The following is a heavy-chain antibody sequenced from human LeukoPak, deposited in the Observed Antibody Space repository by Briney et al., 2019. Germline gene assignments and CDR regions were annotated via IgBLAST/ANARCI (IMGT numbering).Heavy chain of an antibody. V-gene: IGHV1-8*01. CDR2: MNPNNGHT. J-gene: IGHJ4*02. D-gene: IGHD4-11*01. Sequence: GASVKVPCKTSGYTFTNYDINWVRQATGQGLEWMGWMNPNNGHTGYAQKFQGRVTMTRNTSISTAYMELSSLRSEDTAVYYCTRNRGLQLREGYDDSWGQGTLVTVSS. CDR3: TRNRGLQLREGYDDS. CDR1: GYTFTNYD.